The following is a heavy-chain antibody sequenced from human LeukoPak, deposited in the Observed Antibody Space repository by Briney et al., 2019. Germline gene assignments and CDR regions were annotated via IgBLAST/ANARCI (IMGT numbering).Heavy chain of an antibody. J-gene: IGHJ4*02. CDR2: IYSGGST. D-gene: IGHD6-13*01. CDR1: GFTVSSNY. Sequence: PGGSLRLSCAASGFTVSSNYMSWVRQAPGKGLEWVSVIYSGGSTYYADSVKGRFTISRDNSKNTLYLQMNSLRAEDTAVYYCARDMYSSSSDYWGQGTLVTVSS. CDR3: ARDMYSSSSDY. V-gene: IGHV3-66*01.